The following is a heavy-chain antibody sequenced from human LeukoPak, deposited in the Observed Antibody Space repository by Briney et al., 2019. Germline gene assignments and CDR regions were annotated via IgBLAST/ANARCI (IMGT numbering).Heavy chain of an antibody. D-gene: IGHD2-15*01. CDR1: GGSISSYY. Sequence: SETLPLTCTVSGGSISSYYWSWIRQPAGKGLEWIGRNYTSGSTNYNPSLKSRVTMSVDTSKNQFSLKLSSVTAADTAVYYCARDGYCSGGSCHGRDGMDVWGQGTTVTVSS. V-gene: IGHV4-4*07. CDR3: ARDGYCSGGSCHGRDGMDV. CDR2: NYTSGST. J-gene: IGHJ6*02.